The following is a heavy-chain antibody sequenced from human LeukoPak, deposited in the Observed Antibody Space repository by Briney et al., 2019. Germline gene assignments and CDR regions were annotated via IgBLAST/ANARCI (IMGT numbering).Heavy chain of an antibody. D-gene: IGHD3-22*01. Sequence: ASVRLSCKASGYTFTGTYIHWVRQAPGQGLEWMGWISPNNGVTNYGQKFQGRVTMTWDTSISTAYMELARLTSDDAALYYCGRGPDGGKWLDYWGQGALVTVSS. J-gene: IGHJ4*02. CDR1: GYTFTGTY. V-gene: IGHV1-2*02. CDR3: GRGPDGGKWLDY. CDR2: ISPNNGVT.